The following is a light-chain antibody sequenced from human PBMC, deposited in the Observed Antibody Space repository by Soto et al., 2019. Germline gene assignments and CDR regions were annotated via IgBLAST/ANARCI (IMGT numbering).Light chain of an antibody. Sequence: QSALTQPACVSGSPGQSSTISCTGTSSDVGGYNYVSWYQQHPGKAPKLMIYDVSNRPSGVSNRFSGSKSGSTASLTISGLQAEDEADYYCSSYTSSSTVVFGGGTKLTVL. CDR3: SSYTSSSTVV. V-gene: IGLV2-14*01. J-gene: IGLJ2*01. CDR1: SSDVGGYNY. CDR2: DVS.